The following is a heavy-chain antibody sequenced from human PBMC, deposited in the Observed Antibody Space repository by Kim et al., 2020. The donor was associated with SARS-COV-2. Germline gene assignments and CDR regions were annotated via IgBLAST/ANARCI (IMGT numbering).Heavy chain of an antibody. Sequence: SETLSLTCTVSGGSISSSSYYWGWIRQPPGKGLEWIGNIYYSGTTYYNPSLRSRVTISVDTSKSQFSLKLSSVTAADTAVYYCARRTKMPGGPFDYWGQG. CDR2: IYYSGTT. D-gene: IGHD1-1*01. CDR3: ARRTKMPGGPFDY. J-gene: IGHJ4*02. V-gene: IGHV4-39*01. CDR1: GGSISSSSYY.